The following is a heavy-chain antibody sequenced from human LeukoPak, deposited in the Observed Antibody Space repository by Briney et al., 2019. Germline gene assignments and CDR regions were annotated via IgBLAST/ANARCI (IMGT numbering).Heavy chain of an antibody. CDR3: VRLRRNSDTSGFYYYYDF. J-gene: IGHJ4*02. CDR2: ISVRSNYI. CDR1: GDTFSSYS. D-gene: IGHD3-22*01. V-gene: IGHV3-21*01. Sequence: GGSLRLSCAASGDTFSSYSINWVRQAPGKGLEWVSSISVRSNYIYYADSVRGRFRISRDDARDSLYLQMNSLRAEDTAVYYCVRLRRNSDTSGFYYYYDFWGQGTLVTVSS.